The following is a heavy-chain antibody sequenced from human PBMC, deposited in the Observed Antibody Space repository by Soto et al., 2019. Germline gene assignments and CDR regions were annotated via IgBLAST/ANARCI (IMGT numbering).Heavy chain of an antibody. CDR3: ARAHPLRYFDWLLRGDAFDI. CDR2: INAGNGNT. CDR1: GYTFTSYA. Sequence: ASVKVSCKASGYTFTSYAMHWVRQAPGQRLEWMGWINAGNGNTKYSQKFQSRVTITRDTSASTAYMELSSLRSEDTAVYYCARAHPLRYFDWLLRGDAFDIWGQGTMVTVSS. D-gene: IGHD3-9*01. J-gene: IGHJ3*02. V-gene: IGHV1-3*01.